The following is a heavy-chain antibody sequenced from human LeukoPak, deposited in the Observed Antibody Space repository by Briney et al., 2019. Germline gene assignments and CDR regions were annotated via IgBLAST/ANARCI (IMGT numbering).Heavy chain of an antibody. CDR3: ARGRRWGIAARGRWFDP. CDR2: INHSGST. V-gene: IGHV4-34*01. CDR1: GGSFSGYY. D-gene: IGHD6-6*01. J-gene: IGHJ5*02. Sequence: SETLSLTCAVYGGSFSGYYWSWIRQPPGKRLEWIGEINHSGSTNYNPSLKSRVTISVDTSKNQFSLKLSSVTAADTAVYYCARGRRWGIAARGRWFDPWGQGTLVTVSS.